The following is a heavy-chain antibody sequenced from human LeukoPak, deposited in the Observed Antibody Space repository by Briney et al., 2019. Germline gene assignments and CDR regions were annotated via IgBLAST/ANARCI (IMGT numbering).Heavy chain of an antibody. CDR1: GFTFSSYW. CDR3: AKDTASSWWYFDL. V-gene: IGHV3-74*01. Sequence: GGSLRLSCAASGFTFSSYWIHWVRQAPGKGLVWVSRIDTDGSNTNYADSVKGRFTISRDNAQNTVYLQMNSLRSEDTAVYYCAKDTASSWWYFDLWGRGTLVTVSS. J-gene: IGHJ2*01. D-gene: IGHD5-18*01. CDR2: IDTDGSNT.